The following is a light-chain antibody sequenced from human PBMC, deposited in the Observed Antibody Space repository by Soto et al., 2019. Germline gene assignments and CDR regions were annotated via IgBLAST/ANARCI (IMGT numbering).Light chain of an antibody. CDR3: EEWDGNLEGQV. CDR2: VNN. J-gene: IGLJ1*01. CDR1: TRNIGDHT. Sequence: QSVLTQPPSVSGTPGQRVTLSCSGSTRNIGDHTVTWYQLLPGTAPKVLVYVNNKRPSGVPDRFSGSKSGTSASLAISGLQSEEEADYYCEEWDGNLEGQVFGTGTKVTVL. V-gene: IGLV1-44*01.